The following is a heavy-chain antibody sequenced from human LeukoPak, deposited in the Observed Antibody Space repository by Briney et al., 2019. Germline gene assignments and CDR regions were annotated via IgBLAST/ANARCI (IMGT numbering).Heavy chain of an antibody. V-gene: IGHV4-4*02. CDR2: IYHSGST. CDR1: GGSISSSNW. Sequence: PSETLSLTCSVSGGSISSSNWWSWVRQPPEKGLEWIGEIYHSGSTNYNPSLKSRVTMSVDTSKNQFSLKLSSVTAADTAVYYCARGGLPRENWFDPWGQGTLVTVSS. CDR3: ARGGLPRENWFDP. D-gene: IGHD1-26*01. J-gene: IGHJ5*02.